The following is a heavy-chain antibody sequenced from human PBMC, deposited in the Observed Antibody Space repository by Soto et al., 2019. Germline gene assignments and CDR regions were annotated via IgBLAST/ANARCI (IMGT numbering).Heavy chain of an antibody. CDR2: ISSSSSTI. V-gene: IGHV3-48*02. CDR1: GFTFSSYS. Sequence: PGESLKISCAASGFTFSSYSMNWVRQAPGKGLEWVSYISSSSSTIYYADSVKGRFTISRDNAKNSLYLQMNSLRDEDTAVYYGARGSSCPTLDYYYYYGMDVWGQGTTVTVSS. D-gene: IGHD2-15*01. J-gene: IGHJ6*02. CDR3: ARGSSCPTLDYYYYYGMDV.